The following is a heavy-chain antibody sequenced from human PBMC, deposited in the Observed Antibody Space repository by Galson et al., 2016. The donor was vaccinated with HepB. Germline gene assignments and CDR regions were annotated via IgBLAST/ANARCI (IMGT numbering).Heavy chain of an antibody. CDR3: AREPGHCTGNSCYSGGMDV. Sequence: TLSLTCTVSGGSITSGHFYWNCIRHHPGKGLEWIGHIYFSGSTHYNLSLKSRLTISLDMANNQFSLQLSSVTPEDTAVYYCAREPGHCTGNSCYSGGMDVWGQGTTVTVSS. V-gene: IGHV4-31*03. CDR2: IYFSGST. J-gene: IGHJ6*02. D-gene: IGHD2-15*01. CDR1: GGSITSGHFY.